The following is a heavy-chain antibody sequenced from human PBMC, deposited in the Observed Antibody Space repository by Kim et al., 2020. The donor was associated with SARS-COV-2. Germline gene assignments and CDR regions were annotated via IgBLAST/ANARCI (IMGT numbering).Heavy chain of an antibody. V-gene: IGHV4-31*02. D-gene: IGHD5-12*01. CDR3: ARDGAEYSGYDSGLDY. Sequence: SLKSRVTISVDTSKTQFSLKLSSVTAADTAVYYCARDGAEYSGYDSGLDYWGQGTLVTVSS. J-gene: IGHJ4*02.